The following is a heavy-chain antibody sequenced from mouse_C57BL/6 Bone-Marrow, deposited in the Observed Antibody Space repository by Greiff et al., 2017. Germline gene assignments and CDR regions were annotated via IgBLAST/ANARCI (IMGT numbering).Heavy chain of an antibody. CDR1: GYTFTDYY. CDR3: ARWGWDGSSYRGDYFDY. V-gene: IGHV1-26*01. CDR2: INPNNGGT. J-gene: IGHJ2*01. D-gene: IGHD1-1*01. Sequence: VQLQQSGPELVKPGASVKISCKASGYTFTDYYMNWVKQSHGKSLEWIGDINPNNGGTSYNQKFKGKATLTVDKSSSTAYMELRSLTFEDSAVYYCARWGWDGSSYRGDYFDYWGQGTTLTVSS.